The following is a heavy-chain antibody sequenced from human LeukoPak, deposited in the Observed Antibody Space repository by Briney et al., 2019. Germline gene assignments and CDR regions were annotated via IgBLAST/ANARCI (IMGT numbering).Heavy chain of an antibody. D-gene: IGHD4-17*01. CDR3: ARVGGGYGSQVAFDI. J-gene: IGHJ3*02. V-gene: IGHV4-39*07. CDR1: GGSISSSSYY. Sequence: SETLSLTCTVSGGSISSSSYYWGWIRQPPGKGLEWIGSIYYSGSTYYNPSLKSRVTISVDTSKNQFSLKLSSVTAADTAVYYCARVGGGYGSQVAFDIWGQGTMVTVSS. CDR2: IYYSGST.